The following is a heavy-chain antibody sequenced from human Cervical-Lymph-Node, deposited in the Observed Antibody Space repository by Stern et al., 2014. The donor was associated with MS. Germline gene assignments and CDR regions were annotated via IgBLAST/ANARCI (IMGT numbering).Heavy chain of an antibody. CDR3: ARVGSAYHWYFDL. CDR1: GDSIRDYY. CDR2: TYHGGST. V-gene: IGHV4-59*01. J-gene: IGHJ2*01. D-gene: IGHD3-10*01. Sequence: VHLVESGPRLVKPSETLPLTCTVSGDSIRDYYWAWIRQTPGKGLEWIGQTYHGGSTTYNPSLKSRVTISLDPSKTQVSLNVTSVTAADTALYYCARVGSAYHWYFDLWGRGILVTVSS.